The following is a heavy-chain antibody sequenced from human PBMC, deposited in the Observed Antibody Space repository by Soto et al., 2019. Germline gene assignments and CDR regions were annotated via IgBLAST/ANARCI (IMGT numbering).Heavy chain of an antibody. J-gene: IGHJ4*02. Sequence: GSGPTLVNPTQTLTLTCTFSGFSLSTVGVTVGWIRQPPGKALEWLALIFWDDNKQYSPSLRSRLTITTDTSKNQVVLTMTNMDPVDTATYYCAHRRRLVNDWYPFDYWGQGTRVTVSS. V-gene: IGHV2-5*02. CDR3: AHRRRLVNDWYPFDY. CDR2: IFWDDNK. CDR1: GFSLSTVGVT. D-gene: IGHD3-9*01.